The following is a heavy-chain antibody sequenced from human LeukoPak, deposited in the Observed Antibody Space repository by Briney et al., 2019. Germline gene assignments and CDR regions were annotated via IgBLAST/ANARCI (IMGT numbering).Heavy chain of an antibody. Sequence: SETLSLTCAVYGGSFSGYYWSWIRQPPGKGLEWIGEINHSGSTNYNPSLKSRVTISVDTSKNQFSLKLSSVTAADTAVYYCARDPLDCSSTSCYAFDIWGQGTMVTVSS. D-gene: IGHD2-2*01. CDR3: ARDPLDCSSTSCYAFDI. V-gene: IGHV4-34*01. CDR1: GGSFSGYY. J-gene: IGHJ3*02. CDR2: INHSGST.